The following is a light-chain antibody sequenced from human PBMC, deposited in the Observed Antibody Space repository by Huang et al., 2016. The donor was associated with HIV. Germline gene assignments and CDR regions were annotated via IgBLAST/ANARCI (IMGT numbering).Light chain of an antibody. V-gene: IGKV2-28*01. Sequence: IVITQSPLSLPVTPGEPASISCRSNQSLLHSHGYHYLDWYRQKPGQAPQLLMSLSSMRASGVPDRFSGSGSVTYFTLKISRVEAEDVGIYFCMQALQTPRTFGQGTRLEIK. CDR3: MQALQTPRT. CDR1: QSLLHSHGYHY. CDR2: LSS. J-gene: IGKJ5*01.